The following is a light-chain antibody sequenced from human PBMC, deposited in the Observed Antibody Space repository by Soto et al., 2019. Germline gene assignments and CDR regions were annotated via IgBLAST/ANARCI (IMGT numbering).Light chain of an antibody. CDR2: GVS. CDR3: SSYTTSSTHYV. CDR1: SSDVGDCNY. Sequence: QSVLTQPASVSGSPGQSITISCTGTSSDVGDCNYVSWYQQYPGKAPKLMIYGVSNRPSGVSNRFSGSKSGNTASLTISGLQAEDEADYYCSSYTTSSTHYVFGAGTKVTVL. J-gene: IGLJ1*01. V-gene: IGLV2-14*01.